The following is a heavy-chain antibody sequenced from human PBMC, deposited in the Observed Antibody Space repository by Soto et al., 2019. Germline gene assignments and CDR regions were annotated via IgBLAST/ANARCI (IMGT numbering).Heavy chain of an antibody. J-gene: IGHJ6*02. CDR3: AVGGNYLSMDV. Sequence: QVQLVQSGAEVKKPGASVKVSCKASGYTFTSYYMHWVRLAPGQGLEWMGIINPDGGGTSYAQHFQGRVIMPTDKSTSTAYMEMSSLRSEDTAVYYCAVGGNYLSMDVWGQGTTVTVSS. V-gene: IGHV1-46*01. CDR1: GYTFTSYY. CDR2: INPDGGGT. D-gene: IGHD4-4*01.